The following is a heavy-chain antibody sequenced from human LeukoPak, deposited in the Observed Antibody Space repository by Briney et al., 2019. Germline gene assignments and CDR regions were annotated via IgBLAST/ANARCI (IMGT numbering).Heavy chain of an antibody. CDR1: GFTFNNYN. Sequence: PGGSLRLSCAASGFTFNNYNMNWVRQAPGKGLEWVSSISDSSSYIYYADSVRGRFTISRDNAKNSLYLQMNSLRSEDTAVYYCARDNSVEDTAWWFDPWGQGTLVTVFS. CDR2: ISDSSSYI. V-gene: IGHV3-21*04. D-gene: IGHD4-23*01. J-gene: IGHJ5*02. CDR3: ARDNSVEDTAWWFDP.